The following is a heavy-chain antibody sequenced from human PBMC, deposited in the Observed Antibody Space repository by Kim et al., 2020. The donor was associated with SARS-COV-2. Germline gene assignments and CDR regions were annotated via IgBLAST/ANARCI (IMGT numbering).Heavy chain of an antibody. D-gene: IGHD6-13*01. CDR2: IWYDGSNK. CDR1: GFTFSSYG. V-gene: IGHV3-33*06. Sequence: GGSLRLSCAASGFTFSSYGMHWVRQAPGKGLEWVAVIWYDGSNKYYADSVKGRFTISRDNSKNTLYLQMNSLRAEDTAVYYCAKDRIAQYSSSWYVFAPYYYYGMDVWGQGTTVTVSS. CDR3: AKDRIAQYSSSWYVFAPYYYYGMDV. J-gene: IGHJ6*02.